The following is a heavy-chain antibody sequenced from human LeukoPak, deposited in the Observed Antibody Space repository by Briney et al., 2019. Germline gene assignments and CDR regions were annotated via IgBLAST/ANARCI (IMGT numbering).Heavy chain of an antibody. CDR3: ARRMTVTADAFDI. CDR2: MNPNSGNT. Sequence: ASVKVSCKAPGYTFTSYDINWVRQATGQGLEWMGWMNPNSGNTGYAQKFQGRVTITRNTSISTAYMELSSLRSEDTAVYYCARRMTVTADAFDIWGQGTMVTVSS. J-gene: IGHJ3*02. D-gene: IGHD4-11*01. V-gene: IGHV1-8*03. CDR1: GYTFTSYD.